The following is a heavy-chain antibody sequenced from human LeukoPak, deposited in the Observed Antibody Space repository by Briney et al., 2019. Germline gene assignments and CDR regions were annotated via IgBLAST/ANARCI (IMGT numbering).Heavy chain of an antibody. CDR1: GFTFDDYG. D-gene: IGHD1-26*01. V-gene: IGHV3-20*04. CDR2: INWNGGST. CDR3: AREGSRKSIVGATQRPYYFDY. J-gene: IGHJ4*02. Sequence: PGGSLRLSCAASGFTFDDYGMSWVRQAPGKGLEWVSGINWNGGSTGYADSVKGQFTISRDNAKNSLYLQMNSLRAEDTAVYYCAREGSRKSIVGATQRPYYFDYWGQGTLVTVSS.